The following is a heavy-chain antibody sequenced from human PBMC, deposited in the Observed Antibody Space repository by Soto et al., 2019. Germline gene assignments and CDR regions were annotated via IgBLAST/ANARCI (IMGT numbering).Heavy chain of an antibody. D-gene: IGHD2-2*01. J-gene: IGHJ6*02. CDR1: GGSISSYY. CDR2: IYYSGST. CDR3: ARVAFGLRSIVVVPAANYGMDV. Sequence: SETLSLTCTVSGGSISSYYWSWIRQPPGKGLEWIGYIYYSGSTNYNPSLKSRVTISVDTSKNQFSLKLSSVTAADTAVYYCARVAFGLRSIVVVPAANYGMDVWGQGTTVTVSS. V-gene: IGHV4-59*01.